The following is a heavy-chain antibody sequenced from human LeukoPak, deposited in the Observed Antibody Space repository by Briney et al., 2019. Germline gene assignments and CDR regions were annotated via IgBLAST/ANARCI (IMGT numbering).Heavy chain of an antibody. V-gene: IGHV1-69*05. CDR3: ATGTPTTSHY. Sequence: RASVKVSCKPSGGSFTTFSFSWVRQAPGQALEWMGRIIPIFRTSSYAHKFQGRLTIITDASTGTAYMELSSLGSEDTAVYYCATGTPTTSHYWGQGTLVTVSS. J-gene: IGHJ4*02. CDR1: GGSFTTFS. CDR2: IIPIFRTS. D-gene: IGHD4-17*01.